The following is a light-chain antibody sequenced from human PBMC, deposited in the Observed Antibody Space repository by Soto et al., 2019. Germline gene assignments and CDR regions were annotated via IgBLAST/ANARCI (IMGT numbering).Light chain of an antibody. CDR1: SSEIGEDNY. J-gene: IGLJ1*01. V-gene: IGLV2-14*01. Sequence: QSVLTRPGSVCGSPGQSITISWTGTSSEIGEDNYVSWYQQYPGKAPKLIISEVSSRPSGISNRFSGSKSASTASLTISGLQPEDEADYYCCSYSTTIPYVFGTGPKVTVL. CDR2: EVS. CDR3: CSYSTTIPYV.